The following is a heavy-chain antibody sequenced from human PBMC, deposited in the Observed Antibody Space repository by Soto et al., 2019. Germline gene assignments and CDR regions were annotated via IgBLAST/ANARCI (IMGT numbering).Heavy chain of an antibody. CDR1: TFIFSTYW. Sequence: PGGSLRLSCAAPTFIFSTYWMTWVRQAPGKGLEYVSGISSNGVGTYYANSVQGRFTISRDNSKNTVYLQMGSLRPEDMAVYYCARRARPDFYYMDVWGKGTTVTVSS. D-gene: IGHD6-6*01. CDR2: ISSNGVGT. V-gene: IGHV3-64*01. J-gene: IGHJ6*03. CDR3: ARRARPDFYYMDV.